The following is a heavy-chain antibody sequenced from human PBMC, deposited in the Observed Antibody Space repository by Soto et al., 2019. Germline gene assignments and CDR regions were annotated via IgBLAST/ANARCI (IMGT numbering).Heavy chain of an antibody. CDR1: GFTFSGNA. V-gene: IGHV3-23*01. CDR3: AKDAYSSGSKEFDY. Sequence: GGSLRLSCVASGFTFSGNAMTWVRQAPGKGLQWVSTISGSGGSTYYADSVKGRFTISRDNSKNTLYLQMNSLRAEDTAVYYCAKDAYSSGSKEFDYWGQGTLVTVSS. J-gene: IGHJ4*02. D-gene: IGHD6-19*01. CDR2: ISGSGGST.